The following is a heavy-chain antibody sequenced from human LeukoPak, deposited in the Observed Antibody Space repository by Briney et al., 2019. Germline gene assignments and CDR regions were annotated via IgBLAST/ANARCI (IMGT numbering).Heavy chain of an antibody. D-gene: IGHD3-10*01. CDR3: ARDRITMVRGVNNWFDP. J-gene: IGHJ5*02. CDR2: IHTSGST. CDR1: GDSLSSSY. Sequence: SETLSLTCTVSGDSLSSSYWSWIRQPAGQRLEWIGHIHTSGSTHYNPSLKSRVTISVDTSKNQFSLKLSSVTAADTAVYYCARDRITMVRGVNNWFDPWGQGTLVTVSS. V-gene: IGHV4-4*07.